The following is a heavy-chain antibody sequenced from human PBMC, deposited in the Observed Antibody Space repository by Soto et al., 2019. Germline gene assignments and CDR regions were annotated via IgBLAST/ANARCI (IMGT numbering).Heavy chain of an antibody. CDR3: AKDRESYTSSSYFFDY. CDR1: GFTFSSYG. J-gene: IGHJ4*02. Sequence: VQLVESGGGVVQPGRSLRLSCAASGFTFSSYGMHWVRQAPGKGLECVAVISYDGSHKYYADSVKGRFTISRDNSKNTLYLQMNSLRAEDTAVYYCAKDRESYTSSSYFFDYWGQGTLVTVSS. V-gene: IGHV3-30*18. D-gene: IGHD6-6*01. CDR2: ISYDGSHK.